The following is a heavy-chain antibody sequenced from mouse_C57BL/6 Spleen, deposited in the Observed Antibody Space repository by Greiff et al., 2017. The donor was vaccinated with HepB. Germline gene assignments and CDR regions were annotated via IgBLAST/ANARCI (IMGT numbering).Heavy chain of an antibody. CDR2: ISYSGST. CDR3: ARDGTGTRYFDV. Sequence: VQLKESGPGMVKPSQSLSLTCTVTGYSITSGYDWHWIRHFPGNKLEWMGYISYSGSTNYNPSLKSRISITHDTSKNHFFLKLNSVTTEDTATYYCARDGTGTRYFDVWGTGTTVTVSS. J-gene: IGHJ1*03. D-gene: IGHD4-1*01. CDR1: GYSITSGYD. V-gene: IGHV3-1*01.